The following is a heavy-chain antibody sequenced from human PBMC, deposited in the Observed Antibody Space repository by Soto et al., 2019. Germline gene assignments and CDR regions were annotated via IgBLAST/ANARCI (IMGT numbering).Heavy chain of an antibody. CDR3: ARENHGDYFDY. CDR1: GGSISSYY. D-gene: IGHD4-17*01. CDR2: IYYSGST. Sequence: SETLSLTCTVSGGSISSYYWSWIRQPPGKGLEWIGYIYYSGSTNYNPSLKSRVTISVDTSKNQFSLKLSSVTAADTAVYYCARENHGDYFDYWGQGTLVTVAS. J-gene: IGHJ4*02. V-gene: IGHV4-59*01.